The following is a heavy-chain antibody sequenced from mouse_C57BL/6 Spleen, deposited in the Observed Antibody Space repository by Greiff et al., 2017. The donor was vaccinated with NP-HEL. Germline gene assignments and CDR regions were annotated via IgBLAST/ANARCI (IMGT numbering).Heavy chain of an antibody. D-gene: IGHD1-1*01. CDR1: GYTFTSYT. V-gene: IGHV1-4*01. CDR3: ARSGTTVVMDY. Sequence: VQLQQSGAELARPGASVKMSCKASGYTFTSYTMHWVKQRPGQGLEWIGYINPSSGYTKYNQKFKDKATLTADKSSSTAYMQLSSLTSEDSAVYYCARSGTTVVMDYWGQGTSVTVSS. CDR2: INPSSGYT. J-gene: IGHJ4*01.